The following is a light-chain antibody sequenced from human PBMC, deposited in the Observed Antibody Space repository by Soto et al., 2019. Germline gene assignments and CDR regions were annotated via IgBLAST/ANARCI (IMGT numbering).Light chain of an antibody. CDR1: SSDIGYYNY. V-gene: IGLV2-14*01. CDR2: EVT. J-gene: IGLJ2*01. CDR3: NSYSTTSSRIL. Sequence: QSALTQPASVSGSPGQSITISCTGTSSDIGYYNYVSWYQQHPGKAPKLMIFEVTNRPSGVSDRFSGSKSGNTASLTISGLQAEDEANYYCNSYSTTSSRILFGGGTKVTVL.